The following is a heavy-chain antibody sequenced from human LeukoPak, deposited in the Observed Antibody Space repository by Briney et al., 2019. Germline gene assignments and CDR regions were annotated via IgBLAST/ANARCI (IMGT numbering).Heavy chain of an antibody. D-gene: IGHD3-22*01. V-gene: IGHV3-23*01. J-gene: IGHJ1*01. CDR3: AKGGSTMIVVVTPEYFQH. CDR1: GFTFSSYA. CDR2: IGGSGGST. Sequence: PGGSLRLSCAASGFTFSSYAMSWVRQAPGKGLEWVSAIGGSGGSTYYADSVKGRFTISRDNSKNTLYLQMNSLRAEDTAVYYCAKGGSTMIVVVTPEYFQHWGQGTLVTVSS.